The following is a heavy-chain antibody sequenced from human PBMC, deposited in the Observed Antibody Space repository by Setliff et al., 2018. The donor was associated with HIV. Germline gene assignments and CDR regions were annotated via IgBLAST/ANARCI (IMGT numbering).Heavy chain of an antibody. J-gene: IGHJ3*01. CDR3: ARDDSIVLVPAIMRGDGFDF. V-gene: IGHV4-61*09. CDR2: TYSSGST. D-gene: IGHD2-2*01. CDR1: GGSISSDTYH. Sequence: PSETLSLTCTVSGGSISSDTYHYSWIRQPAGKGLEWIGQTYSSGSTKCNPSLKSRVTISVDTSMDQFSLKLNSVTAADTAIYYCARDDSIVLVPAIMRGDGFDFWGQGRMVTVS.